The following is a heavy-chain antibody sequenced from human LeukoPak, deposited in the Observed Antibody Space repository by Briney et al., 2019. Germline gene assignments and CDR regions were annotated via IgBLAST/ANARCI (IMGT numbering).Heavy chain of an antibody. CDR2: ISSSSSYI. V-gene: IGHV3-21*01. CDR1: GFTSSSYA. Sequence: GGSLRLSCAASGFTSSSYAMNWVRQAPGKGLEWVSSISSSSSYIYYADSVKGRFTISRDNAKNSLYLQMNSLRAEDTAVYYCARGGYSSSWSGAFDIWGQGTMVTVSS. J-gene: IGHJ3*02. D-gene: IGHD6-13*01. CDR3: ARGGYSSSWSGAFDI.